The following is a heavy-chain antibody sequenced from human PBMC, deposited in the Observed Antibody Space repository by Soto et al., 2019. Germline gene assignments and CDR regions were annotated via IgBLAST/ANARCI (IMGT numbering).Heavy chain of an antibody. CDR3: ASVAGLRISLGNYDFGMEV. Sequence: SVKVSCKASGGTFSSYAISWVRQAPGQGLEWMGGIIPIFGTANYAQKFQGRVTITADESTSTAYMDLSSVRSEDTAVYYCASVAGLRISLGNYDFGMEVWGKGTAVTVCS. J-gene: IGHJ6*04. D-gene: IGHD3-16*01. CDR1: GGTFSSYA. CDR2: IIPIFGTA. V-gene: IGHV1-69*13.